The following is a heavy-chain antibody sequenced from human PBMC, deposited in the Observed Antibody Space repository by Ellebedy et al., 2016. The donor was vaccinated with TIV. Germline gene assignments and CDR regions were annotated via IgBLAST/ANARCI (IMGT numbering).Heavy chain of an antibody. CDR1: GFPVSSTS. CDR2: IHPGGNT. CDR3: ARRITGTYGDDALDI. Sequence: GESLKISCAASGFPVSSTSMSGFGQPPGKGRGWVSVIHPGGNTYYADSVKSRFTISRDSSKNTLYLQMNSLRAEDTAVYHCARRITGTYGDDALDIWGQGTMVTVSS. V-gene: IGHV3-53*01. J-gene: IGHJ3*02. D-gene: IGHD1-20*01.